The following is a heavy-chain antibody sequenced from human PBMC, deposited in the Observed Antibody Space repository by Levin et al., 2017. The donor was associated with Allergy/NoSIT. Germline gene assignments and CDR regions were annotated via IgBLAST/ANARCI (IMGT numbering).Heavy chain of an antibody. J-gene: IGHJ4*02. CDR1: GFTFSSYA. CDR2: ISYDGSNE. Sequence: GGSLRLSCAASGFTFSSYAMHWVRQAPGRGLEWVAVISYDGSNEYYADSVKGRFTISRDNSKNTLYLQMNSLRAEDTAVYYCARGRHGSYSPFDYWGQGTLVTVSS. D-gene: IGHD1-26*01. CDR3: ARGRHGSYSPFDY. V-gene: IGHV3-30-3*01.